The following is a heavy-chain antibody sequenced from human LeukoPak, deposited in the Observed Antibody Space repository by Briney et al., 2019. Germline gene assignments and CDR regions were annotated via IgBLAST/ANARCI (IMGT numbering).Heavy chain of an antibody. J-gene: IGHJ5*02. D-gene: IGHD6-13*01. CDR3: AHSLGIAAAGTRDWFDP. Sequence: SGPTLVNPTQTLTLTCTFSGFSLSTSGAGVGWIRQPPGKALEWLALIYWDDDKRYSPSLKSRLTITKDTSKNQVVLTMTNMDPVDTATYYCAHSLGIAAAGTRDWFDPWGQGTLVTVSS. V-gene: IGHV2-5*02. CDR1: GFSLSTSGAG. CDR2: IYWDDDK.